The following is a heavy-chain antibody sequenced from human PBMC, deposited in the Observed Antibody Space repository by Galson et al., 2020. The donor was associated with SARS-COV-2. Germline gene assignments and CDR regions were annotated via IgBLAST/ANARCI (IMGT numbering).Heavy chain of an antibody. V-gene: IGHV3-30*02. CDR2: IRYDGSNK. J-gene: IGHJ6*02. CDR3: AKVDARPHMNCYDGMDG. CDR1: GFTFSRYG. D-gene: IGHD6-6*01. Sequence: GESLKISCAASGFTFSRYGMHWVRQAPGKGLEWVAFIRYDGSNKYYADSVKGRFTISRDNSKNTLYLQMNSLRAEDTAVYYCAKVDARPHMNCYDGMDGWGQGTTVTVS.